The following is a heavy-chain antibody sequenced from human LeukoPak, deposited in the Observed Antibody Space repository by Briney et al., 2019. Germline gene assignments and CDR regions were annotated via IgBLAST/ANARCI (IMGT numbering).Heavy chain of an antibody. J-gene: IGHJ3*02. V-gene: IGHV1-2*02. CDR2: INPNSGGT. D-gene: IGHD1-26*01. CDR3: AIPYSGSYGAFDI. Sequence: ASVKVSCKASGYTFTGYYMHWVRQAPGQGLEWMGWINPNSGGTNYAQKFQGRVTMTRDTSISTAYMELSRLRSDDTAVYYCAIPYSGSYGAFDIWGQGTMVTVSS. CDR1: GYTFTGYY.